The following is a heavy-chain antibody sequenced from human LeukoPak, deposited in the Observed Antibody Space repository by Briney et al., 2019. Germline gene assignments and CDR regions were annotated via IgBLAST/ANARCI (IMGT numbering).Heavy chain of an antibody. CDR2: ISWKSSNI. Sequence: GGSLRLSCAASGFTFDDYAMYWVRQALGKGLEWVSGISWKSSNIVYADSAKGRFTISRDNAKNSLYLQMNSLRPEDTALYYCAKDMRGTGMGYVFDYWGQGTLVTVSS. D-gene: IGHD5-18*01. V-gene: IGHV3-9*01. CDR1: GFTFDDYA. CDR3: AKDMRGTGMGYVFDY. J-gene: IGHJ4*02.